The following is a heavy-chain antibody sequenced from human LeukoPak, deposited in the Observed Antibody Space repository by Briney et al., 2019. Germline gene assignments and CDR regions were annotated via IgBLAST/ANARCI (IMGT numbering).Heavy chain of an antibody. CDR2: ISYDGSNK. J-gene: IGHJ3*02. CDR1: GFTFSSYA. D-gene: IGHD5-24*01. V-gene: IGHV3-30*04. Sequence: GGSLRLSCAASGFTFSSYAMHWVRQAPGKGLEWVAVISYDGSNKYYADSVKGRFTISRDNSKNTLYLQMNSLRAEDTAVYYCARAGTSRRDGYNQNAFDIWGQGTMVTVSS. CDR3: ARAGTSRRDGYNQNAFDI.